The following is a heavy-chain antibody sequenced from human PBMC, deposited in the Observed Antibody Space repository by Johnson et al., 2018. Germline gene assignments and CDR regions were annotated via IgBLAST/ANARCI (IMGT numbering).Heavy chain of an antibody. CDR2: IKSKTDGGTT. CDR1: GFTINNAW. V-gene: IGHV3-15*01. J-gene: IGHJ1*01. Sequence: VQLVQSGGGFVNPGGSLRLSCAASGFTINNAWMSWVRQAPGKGLEWVGRIKSKTDGGTTDYAAPVKGRFTISRDDSTNTLYLQINSLKTEDAAVYYFTTDGGRVGEFFQHWGQGTLVTVSS. D-gene: IGHD3-10*01. CDR3: TTDGGRVGEFFQH.